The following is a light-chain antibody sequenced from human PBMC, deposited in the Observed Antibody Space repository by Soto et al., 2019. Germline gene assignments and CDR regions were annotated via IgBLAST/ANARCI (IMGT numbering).Light chain of an antibody. Sequence: DIARTQTPLSMPGTAGERSSISGRCSQSLLDSDDGDTFLDWYLQKPGHSPQXRIYTVSYRASGVPDRFSGSGSGTDFTLQISRVAAEVLGVYDCMPRIEPPTFGQGTRLEI. V-gene: IGKV2-40*01. CDR3: MPRIEPPT. CDR2: TVS. CDR1: QSLLDSDDGDTF. J-gene: IGKJ5*01.